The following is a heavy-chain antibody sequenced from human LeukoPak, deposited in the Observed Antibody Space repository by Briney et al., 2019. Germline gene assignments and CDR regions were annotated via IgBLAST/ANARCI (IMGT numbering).Heavy chain of an antibody. CDR2: ISGDGAST. D-gene: IGHD4-17*01. CDR1: GFTFAIHA. Sequence: VGSLRLSCAASGFTFAIHAMTWVRQAPGKGLEWVSGISGDGASTHYAESVKGRFTISRDNSKNTLYLQMNSLRAEDTAVYYCAKDSPHTVTTRDYFDYWGQGTLVTVSS. CDR3: AKDSPHTVTTRDYFDY. J-gene: IGHJ4*02. V-gene: IGHV3-23*01.